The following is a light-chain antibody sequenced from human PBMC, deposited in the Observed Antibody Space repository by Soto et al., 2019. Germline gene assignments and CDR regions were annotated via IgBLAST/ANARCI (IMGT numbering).Light chain of an antibody. V-gene: IGKV1-6*01. CDR2: AAS. CDR3: LQDYNYPLT. Sequence: IQMTQSPPTLPASAGDRVTITGRASQDISRWLAWYQQKPGKAPKLLIYAASSLQSGVPSRFRGSGSGTDFTLTISSLQPEDFATYYCLQDYNYPLTFGGGTKVDIK. J-gene: IGKJ4*01. CDR1: QDISRW.